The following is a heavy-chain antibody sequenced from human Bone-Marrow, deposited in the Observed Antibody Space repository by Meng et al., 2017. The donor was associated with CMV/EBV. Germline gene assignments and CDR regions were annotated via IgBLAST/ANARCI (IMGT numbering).Heavy chain of an antibody. CDR2: IYYSGST. Sequence: SETLSLTCAVSGGSISSSNWWSWIRQPPGKGLEWIGSIYYSGSTYYNPSLKSRVTISVDTSKNQFSLKLSSVTAADTAVYYCARISLEQQLVHGSWFDPCGQGTLVTVSS. CDR1: GGSISSSNW. J-gene: IGHJ5*02. V-gene: IGHV4-4*02. CDR3: ARISLEQQLVHGSWFDP. D-gene: IGHD6-13*01.